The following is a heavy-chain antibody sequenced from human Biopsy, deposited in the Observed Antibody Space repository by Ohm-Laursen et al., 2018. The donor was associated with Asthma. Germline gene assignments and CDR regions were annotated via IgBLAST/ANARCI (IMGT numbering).Heavy chain of an antibody. D-gene: IGHD2-15*01. CDR1: GFTFNSYV. V-gene: IGHV3-53*01. CDR3: ARGDSRGNCCILDS. Sequence: GSLRLSCAASGFTFNSYVMHWVRQAPGKGLEWVSMINSAGSTFYADSVKGRFTISRDNSKNTVFLLMNSLRAEDTALYYCARGDSRGNCCILDSWGLGTLVTVSS. J-gene: IGHJ4*02. CDR2: INSAGST.